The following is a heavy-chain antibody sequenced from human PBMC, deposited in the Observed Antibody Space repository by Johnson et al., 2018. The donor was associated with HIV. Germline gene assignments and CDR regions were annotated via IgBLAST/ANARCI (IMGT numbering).Heavy chain of an antibody. J-gene: IGHJ3*02. CDR2: IRYDGSNT. D-gene: IGHD6-13*01. V-gene: IGHV3-30*02. CDR1: GFTFSSYG. Sequence: QVQLVESGGGVVQPGGSLRLSCASSGFTFSSYGMHWVRQAPGKGLEWVAFIRYDGSNTYAASVTGRFTISRDDSKNSLSLQMNSLKTEDTAVYYCARDRGIGAGGDAFDIWGQGTMVTVSS. CDR3: ARDRGIGAGGDAFDI.